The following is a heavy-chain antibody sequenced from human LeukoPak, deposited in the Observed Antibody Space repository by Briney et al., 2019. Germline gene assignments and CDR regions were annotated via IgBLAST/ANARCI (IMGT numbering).Heavy chain of an antibody. V-gene: IGHV3-7*01. Sequence: GGSLRLSCAASGFTFSSYWMNWARQAPGKGLEWVANIKQDGSEKYYVDSVKGRFTISRDNAKNSLYLQMNSLRAEDTAVYYCAREEGTPSSGYYLYYFDYWGQGTLVTVSS. D-gene: IGHD3-22*01. CDR2: IKQDGSEK. J-gene: IGHJ4*02. CDR3: AREEGTPSSGYYLYYFDY. CDR1: GFTFSSYW.